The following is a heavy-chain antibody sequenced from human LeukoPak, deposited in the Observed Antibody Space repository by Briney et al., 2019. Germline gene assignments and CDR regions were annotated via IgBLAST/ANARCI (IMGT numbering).Heavy chain of an antibody. CDR3: ARSVVVVALEV. Sequence: PSETLSLTCAVYGGSFSGYYWSWIRQPPGKGLEWIGEINHSGSTNYNPSLKSRVTISVDTSKNQFSLKLSSVTAADTAVYYCARSVVVVALEVGGQGTPGTVS. J-gene: IGHJ4*03. V-gene: IGHV4-34*01. D-gene: IGHD2-15*01. CDR2: INHSGST. CDR1: GGSFSGYY.